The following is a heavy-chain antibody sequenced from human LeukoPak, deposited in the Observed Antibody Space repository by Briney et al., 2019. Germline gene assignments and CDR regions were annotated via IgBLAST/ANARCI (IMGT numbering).Heavy chain of an antibody. CDR3: VRFGVNYDMDV. D-gene: IGHD3-16*01. V-gene: IGHV4-59*01. CDR2: IHYSGRA. CDR1: GGSISGYY. J-gene: IGHJ6*02. Sequence: PETLSLTCSVSGGSISGYYWTWVRQPPGKGLEWIGQIHYSGRADYNPSLSVDTSRNQISLKLSSVTAADTAIYYCVRFGVNYDMDVWGQGTTVNVFS.